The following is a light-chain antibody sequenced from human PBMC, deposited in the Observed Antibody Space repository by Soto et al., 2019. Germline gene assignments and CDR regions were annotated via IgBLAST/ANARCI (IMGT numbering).Light chain of an antibody. CDR1: QGISSW. CDR3: QQAKSLPHT. CDR2: AAS. V-gene: IGKV1D-12*01. Sequence: DIQMTQSPSSVSASVGDRVTITCRASQGISSWLAWYQQKPGKAPKLLIYAASSLQSGGPSKFSRHGSGTDFTLTIRSLQPEDFAPYYCQQAKSLPHTFGPGTQVDMK. J-gene: IGKJ3*01.